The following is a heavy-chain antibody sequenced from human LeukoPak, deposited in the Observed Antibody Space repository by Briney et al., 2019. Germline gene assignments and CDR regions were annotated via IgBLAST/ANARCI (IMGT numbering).Heavy chain of an antibody. Sequence: SETLSLTCAVYGGSFSGYYWSWIRQPPGKGLEWIGEINHSGSTNYNPSLKSRVTISVDTSKNQFSLKLSSVTAADTAVHYCARGSGAAAGAFDYWGQGTLVTVPS. J-gene: IGHJ4*02. V-gene: IGHV4-34*01. D-gene: IGHD6-13*01. CDR3: ARGSGAAAGAFDY. CDR2: INHSGST. CDR1: GGSFSGYY.